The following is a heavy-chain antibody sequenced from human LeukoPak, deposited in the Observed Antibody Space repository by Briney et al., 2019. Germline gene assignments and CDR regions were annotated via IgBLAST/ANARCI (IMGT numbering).Heavy chain of an antibody. V-gene: IGHV1-2*02. CDR2: INPNSGGT. J-gene: IGHJ5*02. CDR1: GYTFTGYY. Sequence: ASVTVSCKASGYTFTGYYMHWVRQAPGQGLEGMGWINPNSGGTNYAQKFQGRVTMTRDTSISTAYMELSRLRSDDTAVYYCARGYCSGGSCYPGWFDHWGQGTLVTVSS. D-gene: IGHD2-15*01. CDR3: ARGYCSGGSCYPGWFDH.